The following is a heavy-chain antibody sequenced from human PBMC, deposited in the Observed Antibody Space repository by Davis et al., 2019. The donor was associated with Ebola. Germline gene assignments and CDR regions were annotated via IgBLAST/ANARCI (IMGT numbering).Heavy chain of an antibody. CDR2: IIPIFGTA. CDR3: ASGVRYFDHDYYYYGMDV. CDR1: SYTFISYT. Sequence: AASVKVSCKASSYTFISYTMHWVRHPPGQGLEWMGGIIPIFGTANYAQKFQGRVTITRDTSASTAYMELSSLRSEDTAVYYCASGVRYFDHDYYYYGMDVWGQGTTVSVSS. J-gene: IGHJ6*02. V-gene: IGHV1-69*05. D-gene: IGHD3-9*01.